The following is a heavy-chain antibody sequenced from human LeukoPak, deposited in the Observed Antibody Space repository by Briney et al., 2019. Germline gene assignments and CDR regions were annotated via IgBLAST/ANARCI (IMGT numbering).Heavy chain of an antibody. Sequence: SVKVSCKASGGTFSSYAISWVRQAPGQGLVWMGGIIPIFGTANYAQKFQGRVTITADESTSTAYMELSSLRSEDTAVYYCAREPAGQLDYWYFDLWGRGTLVTVSS. D-gene: IGHD6-6*01. CDR1: GGTFSSYA. CDR2: IIPIFGTA. CDR3: AREPAGQLDYWYFDL. J-gene: IGHJ2*01. V-gene: IGHV1-69*13.